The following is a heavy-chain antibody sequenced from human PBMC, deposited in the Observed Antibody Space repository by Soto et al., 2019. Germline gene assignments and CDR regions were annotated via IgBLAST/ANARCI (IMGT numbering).Heavy chain of an antibody. CDR1: GGSINSYW. V-gene: IGHV4-4*07. CDR2: VYSSGTS. D-gene: IGHD2-2*01. CDR3: ARDIGSYAYAEGY. Sequence: SETLSLTCSVSGGSINSYWWSWIRQPAGKGLEWIGRVYSSGTSDYNPSLNSRATMSVETSKNQFSLKLTSVTAADTAVYYCARDIGSYAYAEGYWGQGIQVT. J-gene: IGHJ4*02.